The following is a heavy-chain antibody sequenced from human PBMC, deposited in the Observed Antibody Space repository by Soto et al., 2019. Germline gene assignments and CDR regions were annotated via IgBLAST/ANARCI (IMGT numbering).Heavy chain of an antibody. V-gene: IGHV3-48*03. CDR1: GFTFSSYE. CDR2: ISSSGSTI. J-gene: IGHJ4*02. D-gene: IGHD1-26*01. CDR3: ARGGVGAPFDY. Sequence: GGSLRLSCAASGFTFSSYEMNWVRQAPGKGLEWASYISSSGSTIYYADSVKGRFTISRDNAKNSLYLQMNSLRAEDTAVYYCARGGVGAPFDYWGQGTLVTVSS.